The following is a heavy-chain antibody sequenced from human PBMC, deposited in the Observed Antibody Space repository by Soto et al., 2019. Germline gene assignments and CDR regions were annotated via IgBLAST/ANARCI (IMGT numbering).Heavy chain of an antibody. D-gene: IGHD6-19*01. CDR3: AHTLVAGLGYYFDY. CDR1: GFSFSTTRVG. V-gene: IGHV2-5*02. CDR2: IYWDDDK. J-gene: IGHJ4*02. Sequence: QITLKESGPTLVKPTQTLTLTCTFSGFSFSTTRVGVGWIRQPPGKALEWLALIYWDDDKRYSPFLKSRLTITKDTSKNQVVLTMTNMDPMDTATYFCAHTLVAGLGYYFDYWGQGTLVTVSS.